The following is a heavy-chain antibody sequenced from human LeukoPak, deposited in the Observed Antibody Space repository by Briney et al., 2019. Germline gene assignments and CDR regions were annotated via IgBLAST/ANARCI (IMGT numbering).Heavy chain of an antibody. V-gene: IGHV1-18*01. CDR3: AREGYCSGGSCYSQDGYYYYGMDV. CDR1: GYTFTSYG. Sequence: ASVKVSCKASGYTFTSYGISWVRQAPGQGLEWMGWISAYNGNTNYAQKLQGRVTMTTATSTSTAYMELRSLRSDDTAVYYCAREGYCSGGSCYSQDGYYYYGMDVWGQGTTVTVSS. CDR2: ISAYNGNT. D-gene: IGHD2-15*01. J-gene: IGHJ6*02.